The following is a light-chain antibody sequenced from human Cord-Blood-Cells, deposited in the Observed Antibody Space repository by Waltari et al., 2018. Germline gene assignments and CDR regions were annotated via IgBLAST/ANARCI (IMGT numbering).Light chain of an antibody. V-gene: IGKV4-1*01. CDR3: QQYYSTPLT. CDR1: QSVLYSSNNKNY. CDR2: WAS. J-gene: IGKJ4*01. Sequence: DIVMTQSPESLAVSLGERATINCKSSQSVLYSSNNKNYLAWYQEKPGQTPKLLIYWASTREAGVPDRFSGSGSGTDVTLTISSLQAEDVAVYYCQQYYSTPLTFGGGTKVEIK.